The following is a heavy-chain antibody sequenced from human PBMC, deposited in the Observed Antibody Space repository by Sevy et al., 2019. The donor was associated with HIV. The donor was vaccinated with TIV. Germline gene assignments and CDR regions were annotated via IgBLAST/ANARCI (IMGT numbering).Heavy chain of an antibody. D-gene: IGHD2-2*01. V-gene: IGHV4-61*01. CDR1: GGSVSSGSYY. CDR2: IYYSGST. CDR3: ARVVPAAMPSIAARIFDY. Sequence: HSETLSLTCTVSGGSVSSGSYYWSWIRQPPGKGLEWIGYIYYSGSTNYNPSLKSRVTISVDTSKNQFSLKLGSVTAADTAVYYCARVVPAAMPSIAARIFDYWGQGTLVTVSS. J-gene: IGHJ4*02.